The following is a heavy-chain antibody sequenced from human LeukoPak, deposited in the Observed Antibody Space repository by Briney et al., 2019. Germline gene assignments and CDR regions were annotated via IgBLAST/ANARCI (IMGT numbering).Heavy chain of an antibody. V-gene: IGHV1-18*01. CDR2: ISVYNGNTNT. CDR3: ARDYGYGAYGPTYFQH. Sequence: ASVKVSCKASGHTFSSYGINWVRQAPGQGLEWMGWISVYNGNTNTNYAQNLQGRVTMTTDTSTSTAYMELTSLTSDDTAVYYCARDYGYGAYGPTYFQHWGQGTLVTVSS. D-gene: IGHD5-12*01. CDR1: GHTFSSYG. J-gene: IGHJ1*01.